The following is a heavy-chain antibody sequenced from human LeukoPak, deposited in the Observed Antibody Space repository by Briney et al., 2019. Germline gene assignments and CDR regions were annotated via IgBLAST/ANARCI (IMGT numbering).Heavy chain of an antibody. D-gene: IGHD2-21*01. V-gene: IGHV4-61*02. Sequence: SETLPLTCTVSGGSISSGSYYWSWIRQPAGKGLEWIGRIYTSGSTYYNPSLKSRVTISVDTSKNQFSLKLSSVTAADTAVYYCATADSPDYYYYYYMDVWGKGTTVTVSS. CDR2: IYTSGST. CDR3: ATADSPDYYYYYYMDV. CDR1: GGSISSGSYY. J-gene: IGHJ6*03.